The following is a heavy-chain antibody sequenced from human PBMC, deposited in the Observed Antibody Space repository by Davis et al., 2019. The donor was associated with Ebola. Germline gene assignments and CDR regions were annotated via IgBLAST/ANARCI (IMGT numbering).Heavy chain of an antibody. Sequence: GESLKISCAASGFTFSSYGMHWVRQAPGKGLEWVAVIWYDGSNKYYADSVKGRFTISRDNSKNTLYLQMNSLRAEDTAVYYCARSIVVVVAASGMDVWGQGTTVTVS. V-gene: IGHV3-33*01. CDR1: GFTFSSYG. J-gene: IGHJ6*02. D-gene: IGHD2-15*01. CDR2: IWYDGSNK. CDR3: ARSIVVVVAASGMDV.